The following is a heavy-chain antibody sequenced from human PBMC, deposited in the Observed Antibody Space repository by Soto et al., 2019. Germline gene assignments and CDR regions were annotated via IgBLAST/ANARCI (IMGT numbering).Heavy chain of an antibody. CDR1: GFTFSSYS. CDR3: ARDPVSITIFGLDQHEDY. J-gene: IGHJ4*02. CDR2: ISSSSSYI. Sequence: EVQLVESGGGLVKPGGSLRLSCAASGFTFSSYSMNWVRQAPGKGLEWVSSISSSSSYIYYADSVKGRFTISRDNDKNSLYLQMNCMRAEDPAVYYCARDPVSITIFGLDQHEDYWGQGTLVPVSS. D-gene: IGHD3-3*01. V-gene: IGHV3-21*01.